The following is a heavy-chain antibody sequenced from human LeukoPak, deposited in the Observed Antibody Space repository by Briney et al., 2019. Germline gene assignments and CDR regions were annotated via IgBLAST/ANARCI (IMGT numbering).Heavy chain of an antibody. Sequence: SQTLSLTCTVSGGSISSGSYYWSWIRQPAGKGLEWIGRIYTSGSTNYNPSLKSRVTISVDTSKNQFSLKLSSVTAADTAVCYCARAGVGQLYYYYYMDVWGKGTTVTVSS. V-gene: IGHV4-61*02. CDR3: ARAGVGQLYYYYYMDV. D-gene: IGHD1/OR15-1a*01. CDR2: IYTSGST. CDR1: GGSISSGSYY. J-gene: IGHJ6*03.